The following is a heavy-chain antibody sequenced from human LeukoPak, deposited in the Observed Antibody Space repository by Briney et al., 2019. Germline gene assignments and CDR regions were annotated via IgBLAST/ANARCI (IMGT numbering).Heavy chain of an antibody. CDR3: ATAGAAGKRYYYYYGMDV. J-gene: IGHJ6*02. Sequence: GGSLRLSCTASGFTFTNAWMTWVRQAPGKGLEWVGRFKSITDGGTTDYAAPVKGRFTISRDDSKHTLYLQMNSLKTEDTAVYYCATAGAAGKRYYYYYGMDVWGQGTTVTVSS. V-gene: IGHV3-15*01. CDR1: GFTFTNAW. D-gene: IGHD6-13*01. CDR2: FKSITDGGTT.